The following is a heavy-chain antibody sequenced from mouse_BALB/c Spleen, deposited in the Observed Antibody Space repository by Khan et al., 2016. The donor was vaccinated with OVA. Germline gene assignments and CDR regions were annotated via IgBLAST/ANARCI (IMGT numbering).Heavy chain of an antibody. CDR3: ASYYRYPAWFAY. V-gene: IGHV1-4*01. Sequence: QVQLKQSGAELARPGASVKMSCEASDYTFTNYTIHWVKQRPGQGLEWIGYINPDSDYTNYNQKFNDKATLTADKSSSTAYMQLSSLTSEDSAVYYCASYYRYPAWFAYWGQGTLVTVSA. CDR1: DYTFTNYT. D-gene: IGHD2-14*01. CDR2: INPDSDYT. J-gene: IGHJ3*01.